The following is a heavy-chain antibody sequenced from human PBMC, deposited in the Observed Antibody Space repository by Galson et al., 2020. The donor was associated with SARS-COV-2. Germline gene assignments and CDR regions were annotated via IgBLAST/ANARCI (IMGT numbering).Heavy chain of an antibody. J-gene: IGHJ4*02. D-gene: IGHD2-2*01. V-gene: IGHV4-39*07. Sequence: ASETLSLTCTVSGGSISSSSYYWGWIRQPPGKGLEWIGSIFYTGSTYYNPSLKSRVTISVATSKNQFSLKLTSVTAADTAVYYCARVEGNQGSTYYWGQGTLVTVSS. CDR2: IFYTGST. CDR1: GGSISSSSYY. CDR3: ARVEGNQGSTYY.